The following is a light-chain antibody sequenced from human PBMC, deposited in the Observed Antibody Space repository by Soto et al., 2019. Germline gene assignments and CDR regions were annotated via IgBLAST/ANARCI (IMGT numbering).Light chain of an antibody. CDR2: RAS. V-gene: IGKV1-5*03. J-gene: IGKJ2*01. CDR3: QHCNTYPYT. CDR1: QNISSY. Sequence: DIQMTQSPSSLSASVGDRVTIPCRASQNISSYLNWYQQKPGKAPKLLIYRASRLESGVPSRFSGSGSGTEFTLTITSLQPEDYATYYCQHCNTYPYTFGQGTKLEIK.